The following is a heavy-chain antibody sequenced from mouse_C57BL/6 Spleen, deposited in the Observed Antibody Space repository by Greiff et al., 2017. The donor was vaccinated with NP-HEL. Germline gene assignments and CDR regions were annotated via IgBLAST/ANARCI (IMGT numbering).Heavy chain of an antibody. J-gene: IGHJ4*01. CDR3: ARSNERVYAMDY. Sequence: QVQLQQSGAELARPGASVKMSCKASGYTFISYTMHWVKQRPGQGLEWIGYINPSSGYTKYNQKFKDKATLTADKSSSTAYMQLSSLTSEDSAVYYCARSNERVYAMDYWGQGTSVTVSS. CDR2: INPSSGYT. CDR1: GYTFISYT. V-gene: IGHV1-4*01.